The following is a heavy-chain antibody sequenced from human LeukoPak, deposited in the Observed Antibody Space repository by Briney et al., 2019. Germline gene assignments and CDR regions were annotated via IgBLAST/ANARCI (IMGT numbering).Heavy chain of an antibody. J-gene: IGHJ6*03. CDR1: GFTFSSYS. V-gene: IGHV3-48*01. Sequence: PGGSLRLSCAASGFTFSSYSMNWVRQAPGKGLEWVSYISSSSSTIYYADSVKGRFTISRDNAKNSLYLQMNSLRAEDTAVYYCARSKYCSGGSCNYYYYYMDVWGKGTTVTVSS. CDR3: ARSKYCSGGSCNYYYYYMDV. D-gene: IGHD2-15*01. CDR2: ISSSSSTI.